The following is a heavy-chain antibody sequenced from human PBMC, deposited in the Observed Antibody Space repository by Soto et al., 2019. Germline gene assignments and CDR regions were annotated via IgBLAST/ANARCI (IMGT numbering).Heavy chain of an antibody. CDR2: VYPGDSKT. V-gene: IGHV5-51*01. J-gene: IGHJ4*02. Sequence: PGESLKISCKGFGFTFTNYWIAWVRQMPGKGLEWMGIVYPGDSKTRYSPSFQGQVTISADKSITTAFLQWSGLKASDTAMYYCARHPNYYDSSGYYYSDSWGQGTLVTVSS. CDR3: ARHPNYYDSSGYYYSDS. CDR1: GFTFTNYW. D-gene: IGHD3-22*01.